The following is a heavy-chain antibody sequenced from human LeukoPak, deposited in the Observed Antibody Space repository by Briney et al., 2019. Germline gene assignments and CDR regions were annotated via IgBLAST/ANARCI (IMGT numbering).Heavy chain of an antibody. V-gene: IGHV1-2*02. J-gene: IGHJ4*02. CDR3: ARGIAAAGKRGVDY. CDR2: INPNSGGT. D-gene: IGHD6-13*01. Sequence: ASVKVSCKASGYTFTGYYTHWVRQAPGQGLEWMGWINPNSGGTNYAQKFQGRVTMTRDTSISTAYMELSRLRSDDTAVYYCARGIAAAGKRGVDYWGQGTLVTVSS. CDR1: GYTFTGYY.